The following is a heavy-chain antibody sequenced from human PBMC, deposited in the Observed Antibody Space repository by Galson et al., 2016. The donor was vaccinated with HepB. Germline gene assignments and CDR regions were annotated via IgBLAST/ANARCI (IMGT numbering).Heavy chain of an antibody. CDR2: IKQDGSEM. V-gene: IGHV3-7*01. CDR1: GFTFSGFW. Sequence: SLRLSCAASGFTFSGFWMSWVRQAPGEGLEWVANIKQDGSEMYYVDSVKGRFTISRDNAKNSLYLQMNSLRAEDTAVYYCARVYCSSTSCQPGAYWGQGTLVTVSS. J-gene: IGHJ4*02. D-gene: IGHD2-2*01. CDR3: ARVYCSSTSCQPGAY.